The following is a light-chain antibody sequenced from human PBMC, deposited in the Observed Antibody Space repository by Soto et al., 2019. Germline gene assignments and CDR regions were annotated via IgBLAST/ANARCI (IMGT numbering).Light chain of an antibody. V-gene: IGKV4-1*01. CDR2: WAS. CDR1: QSVLYSSNNKNY. CDR3: QQYYSTPRT. Sequence: DIVMTQSPDSLAVSLGERATINCKSSQSVLYSSNNKNYLAWYPQKPGQPPKLLIYWASTRESGVPDRFSGGGSGTDFTLTISSLQAEDVAVYYCQQYYSTPRTFGQGTKVESK. J-gene: IGKJ1*01.